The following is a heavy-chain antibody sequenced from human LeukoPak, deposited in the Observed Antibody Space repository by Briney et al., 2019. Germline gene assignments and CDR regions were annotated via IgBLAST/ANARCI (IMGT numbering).Heavy chain of an antibody. Sequence: PGGSLRLSCAASGFAFSIYWMTWVRQAPGKGLEWVANIKQDASEKYYVDSVRGRFTTSRDNAKNSLYLQMNSLRVEDTAVYYCARDRGTAFDFWGQGTLVTVS. J-gene: IGHJ4*02. V-gene: IGHV3-7*01. CDR1: GFAFSIYW. D-gene: IGHD3-16*01. CDR3: ARDRGTAFDF. CDR2: IKQDASEK.